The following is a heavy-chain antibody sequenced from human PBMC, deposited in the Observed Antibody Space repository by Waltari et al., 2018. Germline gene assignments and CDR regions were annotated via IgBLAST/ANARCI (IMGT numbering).Heavy chain of an antibody. Sequence: QVQLVESGGGVVQPGGSLRLSCAAAGFPFSNYGMHWVRQAPGKGLEWVGIISYDGSDKKCADSVEGRFTISRDNSKNTVYLQMDRLRPEDTAVYYCAKDGVQRVPAHFDYWGQGSLVTVSS. CDR2: ISYDGSDK. J-gene: IGHJ4*02. V-gene: IGHV3-30*18. CDR1: GFPFSNYG. D-gene: IGHD6-25*01. CDR3: AKDGVQRVPAHFDY.